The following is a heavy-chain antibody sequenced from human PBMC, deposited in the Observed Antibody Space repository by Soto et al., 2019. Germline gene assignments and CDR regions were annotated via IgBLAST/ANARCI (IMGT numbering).Heavy chain of an antibody. D-gene: IGHD3-16*02. CDR2: FDPEDGET. Sequence: AAVKVSCKVSGYTLTELSMHWVRQAPGKGLEWMGGFDPEDGETIYAQKFQGRVTMTEDTSTDTAYMELSSLRSEDTAVYYCATEGGRALVRFYGMDVWGQGTTVTVSS. CDR1: GYTLTELS. CDR3: ATEGGRALVRFYGMDV. V-gene: IGHV1-24*01. J-gene: IGHJ6*02.